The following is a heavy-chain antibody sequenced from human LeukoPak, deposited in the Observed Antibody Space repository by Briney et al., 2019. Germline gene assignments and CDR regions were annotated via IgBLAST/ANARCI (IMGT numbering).Heavy chain of an antibody. CDR1: GYTFTYYV. D-gene: IGHD1-26*01. CDR2: INAYNGNT. V-gene: IGHV1-18*01. J-gene: IGHJ4*02. CDR3: ARGEKPYDY. Sequence: ASVKVSCKTSGYTFTYYVISWVRQAPGQGLEWMGWINAYNGNTNDAQKFQDRVTMTTDTSTSTAYMELRSLRSDDTAVYYCARGEKPYDYWGQGTLVPVSS.